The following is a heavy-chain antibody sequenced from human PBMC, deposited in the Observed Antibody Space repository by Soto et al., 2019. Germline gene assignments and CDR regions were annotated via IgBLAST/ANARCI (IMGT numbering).Heavy chain of an antibody. CDR3: AKEPVGPDWYFDL. CDR1: GFTFRSYA. CDR2: ISGSGICT. V-gene: IGHV3-23*01. Sequence: GGSLRLSCAASGFTFRSYAMSWVRQAPGKGFEWVSVISGSGICTHYADSVKGRFTVSRDNSKNTLYLQMNSLRAEDTAVYNCAKEPVGPDWYFDLWGRGTLVTVSS. J-gene: IGHJ2*01.